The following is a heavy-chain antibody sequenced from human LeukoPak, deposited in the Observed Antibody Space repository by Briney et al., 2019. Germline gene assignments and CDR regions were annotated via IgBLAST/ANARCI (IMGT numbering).Heavy chain of an antibody. V-gene: IGHV1-69*13. Sequence: SVKVSCKASGGTFSSYAISWVRQAPGQGLEWMGGIIPIFGTANCAQKFQGRVTITADESTSTAYMELSSLRSEDTAVHYCARGRWSGYYVGYYYMDVWGKGTTVTVSS. D-gene: IGHD3-3*01. CDR1: GGTFSSYA. CDR2: IIPIFGTA. CDR3: ARGRWSGYYVGYYYMDV. J-gene: IGHJ6*03.